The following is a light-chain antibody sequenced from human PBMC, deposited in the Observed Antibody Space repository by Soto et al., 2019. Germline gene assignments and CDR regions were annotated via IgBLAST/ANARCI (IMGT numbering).Light chain of an antibody. CDR2: DTS. J-gene: IGKJ5*01. V-gene: IGKV3-15*01. CDR1: QSAGNF. Sequence: EIVMTQSPATLSVSPGETASLSCRASQSAGNFLAWYQQKPGQAPRLLIYDTSTRATGIPARFSGSGSGTEFTLTISSLQSEDFAVYYCQQYNKWPPITFGQGTRMEI. CDR3: QQYNKWPPIT.